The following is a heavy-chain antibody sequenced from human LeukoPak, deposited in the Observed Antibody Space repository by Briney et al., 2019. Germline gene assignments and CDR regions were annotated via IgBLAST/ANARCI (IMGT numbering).Heavy chain of an antibody. Sequence: SETLSLTCTVSGGSISCYYWSWIRQPAGKGLEFIGGIQTSGSTNYNPSLKSRVTVSIDTSKNQFSPNLSSVTAADTAVYYCARAGNNHDFWSGRQAYWYFELWGRGSLVTVSS. CDR3: ARAGNNHDFWSGRQAYWYFEL. V-gene: IGHV4-4*07. CDR1: GGSISCYY. CDR2: IQTSGST. D-gene: IGHD3-3*01. J-gene: IGHJ2*01.